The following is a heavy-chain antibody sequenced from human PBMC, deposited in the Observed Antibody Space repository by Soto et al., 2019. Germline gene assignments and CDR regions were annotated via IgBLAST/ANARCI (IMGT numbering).Heavy chain of an antibody. V-gene: IGHV1-46*01. CDR3: AAALVVVAATDYYGMDV. CDR1: GYTFTSYY. CDR2: INPSGGST. Sequence: ASVKVSCKASGYTFTSYYMHWVRQAPGQWLEWMGIINPSGGSTSYAQKFQGRVTMTRDTSTSTVYMELSSLRSEDTAVYYCAAALVVVAATDYYGMDVWGQGTTVTVSS. J-gene: IGHJ6*02. D-gene: IGHD2-15*01.